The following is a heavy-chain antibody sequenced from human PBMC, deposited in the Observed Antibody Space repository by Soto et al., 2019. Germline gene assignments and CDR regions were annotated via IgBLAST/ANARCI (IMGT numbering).Heavy chain of an antibody. CDR2: ISYDGSNK. CDR1: GFTFSSYA. Sequence: QVQLVESGGGVVQPGRSLRLSCAASGFTFSSYAMHWVRQAPGKGLEWVAVISYDGSNKYYADSVKGRFTISRDNSKNTLYLQMNSLRAEDTAVYYCARASRHDYAATNPHYYYGMDVWGQGTTVTVSS. J-gene: IGHJ6*02. CDR3: ARASRHDYAATNPHYYYGMDV. D-gene: IGHD4-17*01. V-gene: IGHV3-30-3*01.